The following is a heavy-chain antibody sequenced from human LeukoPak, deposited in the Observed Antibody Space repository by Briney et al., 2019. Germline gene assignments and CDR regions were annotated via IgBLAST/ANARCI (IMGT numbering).Heavy chain of an antibody. CDR3: ARATYYYDSSGYYRPYYFDY. Sequence: SETLSLTCAVSGGSISSYYWSWIRQPPGKGLEWIGYIYYSGSTNYNPSLKSRATISVDTSKNQFSLKLSSVTAADTAVYYCARATYYYDSSGYYRPYYFDYWGQGTLVTVSS. J-gene: IGHJ4*02. CDR2: IYYSGST. D-gene: IGHD3-22*01. V-gene: IGHV4-59*01. CDR1: GGSISSYY.